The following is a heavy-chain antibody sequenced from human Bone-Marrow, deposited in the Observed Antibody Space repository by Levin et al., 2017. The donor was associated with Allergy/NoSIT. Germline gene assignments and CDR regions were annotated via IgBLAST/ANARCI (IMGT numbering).Heavy chain of an antibody. CDR2: IGISGNT. D-gene: IGHD6-13*01. J-gene: IGHJ4*02. CDR1: GLTVTSNY. CDR3: ARSHPLAACGVYLFDR. Sequence: PGGSLRLSCEGSGLTVTSNYISWVRQAPGKGLEWVSLIGISGNTYYADSVKGRFTISRDNSKIYLQISSLRAEDTADYYCARSHPLAACGVYLFDRRGQGTLVTVSS. V-gene: IGHV3-66*01.